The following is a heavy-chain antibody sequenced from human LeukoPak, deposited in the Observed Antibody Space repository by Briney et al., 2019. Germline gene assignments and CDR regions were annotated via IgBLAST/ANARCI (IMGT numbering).Heavy chain of an antibody. CDR2: ISSSSSYI. V-gene: IGHV3-21*01. Sequence: GGSLRLSCAASGFTFSSYSMNWVRQAPGKGLEWVSSISSSSSYIYYADSVKGRFTISRDNSKNTLYLQMNSLRAEDTAVYYCAKDRGSGSYIYFDYWGQGTLVTVSS. CDR3: AKDRGSGSYIYFDY. CDR1: GFTFSSYS. J-gene: IGHJ4*02. D-gene: IGHD1-26*01.